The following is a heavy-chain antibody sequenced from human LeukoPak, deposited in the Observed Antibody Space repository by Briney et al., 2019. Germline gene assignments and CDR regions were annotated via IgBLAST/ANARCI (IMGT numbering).Heavy chain of an antibody. V-gene: IGHV3-48*01. CDR1: GFTFSSYE. D-gene: IGHD3-16*02. J-gene: IGHJ4*02. Sequence: GSLRLSCAASGFTFSSYEMIWVRQAPGKGLEWVSYISSSSSTIYYADSVKGRFTISRDNAKNSLYLQMNSLRAEDTAVYYCARAHHRRVYDYVWGSYPYWGQGTLVTVSS. CDR3: ARAHHRRVYDYVWGSYPY. CDR2: ISSSSSTI.